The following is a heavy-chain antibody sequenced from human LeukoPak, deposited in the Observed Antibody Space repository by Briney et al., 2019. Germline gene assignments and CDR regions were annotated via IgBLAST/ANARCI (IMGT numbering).Heavy chain of an antibody. CDR3: ASLTDTAMVTVDY. CDR2: IIPILGIA. J-gene: IGHJ4*02. V-gene: IGHV1-69*02. CDR1: GGTFSSYT. D-gene: IGHD5-18*01. Sequence: SVKVTCMSSGGTFSSYTISWVRQAPGQGLEWMGRIIPILGIANYAQKFQGRVTITADKSTSTAYMELSSLRSEDTAVYYCASLTDTAMVTVDYWGQGTLVTVSS.